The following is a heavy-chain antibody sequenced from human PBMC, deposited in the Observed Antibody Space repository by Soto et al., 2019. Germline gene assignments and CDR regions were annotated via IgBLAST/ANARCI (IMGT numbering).Heavy chain of an antibody. CDR1: DGSISTYDW. D-gene: IGHD3-3*01. CDR2: MFHSGGA. CDR3: ATGNVDSMLEY. V-gene: IGHV4-4*02. J-gene: IGHJ4*02. Sequence: QVQLHESGPGLVKPSETLSLTCVVSDGSISTYDWWTLVRPPPGTGLDWIGKMFHSGGADYSRSLKSRVTMSADSSKNHVALRLTAVTAADTAVYYCATGNVDSMLEYWGQGTQVAVSS.